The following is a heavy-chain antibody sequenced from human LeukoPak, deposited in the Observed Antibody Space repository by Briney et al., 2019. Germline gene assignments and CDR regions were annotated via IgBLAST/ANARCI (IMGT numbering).Heavy chain of an antibody. D-gene: IGHD3-22*01. CDR1: GDSINSLDL. CDR3: ARLLYDSSGYYYFDY. V-gene: IGHV4-4*02. Sequence: SETLSLTCTVSGDSINSLDLWSWVRQPPGKGLEWIGYIYHSGSTYYNPSLKSRVTISVDTSRNQFSLRLSSVTAADTAVYYCARLLYDSSGYYYFDYWGQGTLVTVSS. CDR2: IYHSGST. J-gene: IGHJ4*02.